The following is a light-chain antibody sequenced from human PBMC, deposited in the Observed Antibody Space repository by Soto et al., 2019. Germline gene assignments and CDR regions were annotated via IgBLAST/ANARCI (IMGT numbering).Light chain of an antibody. V-gene: IGLV2-23*01. CDR3: CAYVGARSYV. Sequence: QSVLTQPASVSGSPGQSITISCTGTNNLVSWYQQHPGKAPKVVVYEGTKRPSGVSNRFSGSNSGGTASLTISGLQAKDEASYFCCAYVGARSYVLGPGTKVTVL. CDR1: NNL. CDR2: EGT. J-gene: IGLJ1*01.